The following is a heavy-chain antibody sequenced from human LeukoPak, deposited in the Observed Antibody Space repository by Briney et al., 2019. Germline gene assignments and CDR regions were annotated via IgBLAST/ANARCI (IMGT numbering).Heavy chain of an antibody. CDR3: ARDLDDARRFDY. V-gene: IGHV3-21*01. J-gene: IGHJ4*02. CDR1: GFTFSSYS. CDR2: ISSSSSYI. D-gene: IGHD2-8*01. Sequence: GGSLRLSCAASGFTFSSYSMNWVRQAPGKGLEWVSSISSSSSYIYYADSVNGRFTISRDNAKNSLYLQMNSLRAEDTAVYYCARDLDDARRFDYWGQGTLVTVSS.